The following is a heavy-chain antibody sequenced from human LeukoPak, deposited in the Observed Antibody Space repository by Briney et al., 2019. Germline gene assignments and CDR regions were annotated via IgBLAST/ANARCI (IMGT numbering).Heavy chain of an antibody. J-gene: IGHJ5*02. V-gene: IGHV1-2*02. D-gene: IGHD4-17*01. CDR1: GYTFTGYY. CDR3: AREDYGDYDRWFDP. Sequence: ASVKVSCKASGYTFTGYYMHWVRQAPGQGLEWMGWINPNSGGTNYAQKFQGRVTMTRDTSISTAYMVLSGLRSDDTAVYYCAREDYGDYDRWFDPWGQGTLVTVSS. CDR2: INPNSGGT.